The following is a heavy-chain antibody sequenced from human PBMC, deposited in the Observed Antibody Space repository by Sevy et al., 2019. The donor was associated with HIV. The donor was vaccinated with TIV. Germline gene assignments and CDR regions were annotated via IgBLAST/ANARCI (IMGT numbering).Heavy chain of an antibody. CDR1: GFTFNIYA. CDR2: IWYGESNK. J-gene: IGHJ4*02. D-gene: IGHD1-1*01. V-gene: IGHV3-33*08. CDR3: AAQLQARASFDY. Sequence: GGSLRLSCAASGFTFNIYAMSWVRQAPGKGLEWVTVIWYGESNKYYADSVKGRFTISRDNSKNTLYLQMSSLRAEDTAMYYCAAQLQARASFDYWGQGALVTVSS.